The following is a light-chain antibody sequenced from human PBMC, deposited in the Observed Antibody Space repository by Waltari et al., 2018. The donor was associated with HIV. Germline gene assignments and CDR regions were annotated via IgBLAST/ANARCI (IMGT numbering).Light chain of an antibody. CDR3: QEYDSSRWVT. J-gene: IGKJ4*01. V-gene: IGKV3-20*01. Sequence: EVTLTQSPATLSLSPGETTSISCRASHSLTNDFLAWYQQKRGQPPRLLIYGASNRAAGVPDRFSGSGSGTDFLLTIARLEAEDFAIYFCQEYDSSRWVTFGGGTVVDMK. CDR1: HSLTNDF. CDR2: GAS.